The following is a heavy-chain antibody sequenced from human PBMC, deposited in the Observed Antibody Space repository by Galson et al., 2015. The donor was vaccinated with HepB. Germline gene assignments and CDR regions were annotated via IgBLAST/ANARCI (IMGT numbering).Heavy chain of an antibody. Sequence: ETLSLTCVVSDGSISSSAWWSWVRQPPGKGLEWIGEIYHSGSINYNPSLQTRVTISLDKSKNQFSLKLTSVTAADTAVYYCARVGYDYVWGSHRYRGSRYGMDVWGQGTTVAVSS. CDR2: IYHSGSI. D-gene: IGHD3-16*02. CDR3: ARVGYDYVWGSHRYRGSRYGMDV. CDR1: DGSISSSAW. J-gene: IGHJ6*02. V-gene: IGHV4-4*02.